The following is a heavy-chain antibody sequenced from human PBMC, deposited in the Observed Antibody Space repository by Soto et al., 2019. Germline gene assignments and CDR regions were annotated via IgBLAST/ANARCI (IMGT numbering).Heavy chain of an antibody. J-gene: IGHJ4*02. CDR2: INWIGGST. CDR1: GFIFGAHA. CDR3: ARHAGTPDLDFDY. D-gene: IGHD1-1*01. V-gene: IGHV3-20*04. Sequence: PGGSLRLSCAASGFIFGAHAMSWVRQAPGKGLEWVPAINWIGGSTNYADSMKGRFTISRDNAKNSLYLQMSSLRAEDTALYYWARHAGTPDLDFDYWGQGTLVTVSS.